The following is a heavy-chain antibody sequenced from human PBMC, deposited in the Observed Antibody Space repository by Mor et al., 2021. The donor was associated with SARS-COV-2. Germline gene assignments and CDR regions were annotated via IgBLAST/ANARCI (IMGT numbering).Heavy chain of an antibody. Sequence: GRFTISRDNSKNTLYLQMNSLRAEDTAVYYCAKDRIAGAGTEPDYWGQGTLVTVSS. CDR3: AKDRIAGAGTEPDY. V-gene: IGHV3-23*01. J-gene: IGHJ4*02. D-gene: IGHD6-19*01.